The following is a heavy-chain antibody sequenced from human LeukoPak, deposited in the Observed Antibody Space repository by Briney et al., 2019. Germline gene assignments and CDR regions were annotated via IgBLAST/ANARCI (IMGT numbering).Heavy chain of an antibody. CDR2: IYYSGST. V-gene: IGHV4-39*01. CDR3: ARHQTGTTDY. CDR1: GGSITATTYY. Sequence: TSETLSLTCSVSGGSITATTYYWGWIRQPPGKGLEWIGSIYYSGSTYYNPSLKSRVTISVDTSKNQFSLKLSSVTAADTAVYYCARHQTGTTDYWGQGTLVTVSS. D-gene: IGHD1-7*01. J-gene: IGHJ4*02.